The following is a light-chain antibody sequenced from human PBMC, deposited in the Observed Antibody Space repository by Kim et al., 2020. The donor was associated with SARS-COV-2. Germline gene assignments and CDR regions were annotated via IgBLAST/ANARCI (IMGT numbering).Light chain of an antibody. V-gene: IGKV3-20*01. Sequence: LRPQELAALSSRARQSVSSRLLAWYQQKRRQPPRLLIYAASSRATGIPDRFSGSGSGTDFTLTINRLGPEDFAVYHCQQYGGSPQSFGQGTKLEI. CDR1: QSVSSRL. CDR3: QQYGGSPQS. J-gene: IGKJ2*01. CDR2: AAS.